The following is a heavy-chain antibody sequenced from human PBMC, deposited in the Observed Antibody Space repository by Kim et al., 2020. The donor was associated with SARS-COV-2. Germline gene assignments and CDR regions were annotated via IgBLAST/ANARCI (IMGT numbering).Heavy chain of an antibody. CDR3: ARQGFAGWKHIDY. D-gene: IGHD5-18*01. CDR2: INEDGTEK. Sequence: GGSLRLSCTASRITFSSYWMSWVRQAPGKGLEWVANINEDGTEKYYVDSVKGRFTISRDKAKNSVYLQMNSLRAEDTAVYYCARQGFAGWKHIDYWGQGTLVTVSS. CDR1: RITFSSYW. V-gene: IGHV3-7*01. J-gene: IGHJ4*02.